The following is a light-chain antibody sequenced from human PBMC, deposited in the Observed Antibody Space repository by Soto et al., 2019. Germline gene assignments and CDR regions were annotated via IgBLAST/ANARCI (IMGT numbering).Light chain of an antibody. Sequence: EIVLTQSPATLSLSPGERATLSCRASQSVGIQLAWYQQKPGQTPRLLIYDASNRATGIPARFSGSGTGTYFTLTIPSLEPEDFAVYYCHHRPGWPATFGQGTKVEFK. CDR2: DAS. V-gene: IGKV3-11*01. CDR3: HHRPGWPAT. CDR1: QSVGIQ. J-gene: IGKJ1*01.